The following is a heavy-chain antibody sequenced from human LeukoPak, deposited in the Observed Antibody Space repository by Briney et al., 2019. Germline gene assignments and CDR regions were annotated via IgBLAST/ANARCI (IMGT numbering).Heavy chain of an antibody. CDR3: ARAPSEIGGYYPEYFRH. CDR1: GLTFSRYW. J-gene: IGHJ1*01. Sequence: GGSLRLSCAASGLTFSRYWMHWVRQAPGKGLMWVSRIKSDGKTNYADSVQGRFTISRDNAKNTVSLQMNSLRAEDTGVYYCARAPSEIGGYYPEYFRHWGQGTLVTVSS. CDR2: IKSDGKT. V-gene: IGHV3-74*01. D-gene: IGHD3-22*01.